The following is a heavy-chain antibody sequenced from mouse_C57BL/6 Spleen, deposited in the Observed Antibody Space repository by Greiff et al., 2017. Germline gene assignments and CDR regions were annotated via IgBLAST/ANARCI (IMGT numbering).Heavy chain of an antibody. D-gene: IGHD2-5*01. J-gene: IGHJ4*01. Sequence: VMLVESGPGLVQPSQSLSITCTVSGFSLTSYGVHWVRQSPGKGLEWLGVIWSGGSTDYNAAFISRLSISKDNSKSQVFFKMNSLQADDTAIYYCARNSNYYVDYAMDYWGQGTSVTVSS. CDR3: ARNSNYYVDYAMDY. CDR1: GFSLTSYG. V-gene: IGHV2-2*01. CDR2: IWSGGST.